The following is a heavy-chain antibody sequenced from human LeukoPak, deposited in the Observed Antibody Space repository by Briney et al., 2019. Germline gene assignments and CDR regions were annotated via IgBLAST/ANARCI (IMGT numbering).Heavy chain of an antibody. CDR3: ARLNPGYVTAPHDS. CDR1: GGSITAGNHH. CDR2: VYYSGSI. Sequence: SETLSLTCTVSGGSITAGNHHWGWIRQPPGKGLEWIASVYYSGSIFSDTSHKSRVTISGDTSKNQFSLSLSSVTAADTAVYYCARLNPGYVTAPHDSWGQGMLVTVSS. D-gene: IGHD3-16*01. J-gene: IGHJ5*01. V-gene: IGHV4-39*01.